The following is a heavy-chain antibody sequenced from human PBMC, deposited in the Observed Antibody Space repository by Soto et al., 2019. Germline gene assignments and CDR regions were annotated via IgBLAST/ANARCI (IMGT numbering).Heavy chain of an antibody. D-gene: IGHD2-21*02. CDR3: ARWDGGDTNFDS. V-gene: IGHV5-51*01. CDR2: IYPGDSDT. Sequence: GESLKISCKASGYSFTSYWIGWVRQMPGKGLEWVGLIYPGDSDTRYSPSFQGPVTISADTSISTAYLQWSSLKASDTAIYYCARWDGGDTNFDSWAQGTPVTVSS. J-gene: IGHJ4*02. CDR1: GYSFTSYW.